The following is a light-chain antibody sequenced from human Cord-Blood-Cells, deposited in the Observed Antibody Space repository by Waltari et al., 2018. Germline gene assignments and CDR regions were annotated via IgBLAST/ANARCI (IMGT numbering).Light chain of an antibody. V-gene: IGLV2-14*01. Sequence: QSALTQPASVSGSPGQPITISCTGTSSDVGGYNYGSWYQQPPGKAPKLMIYEVSKRPSGVSNRFSGSKSGNTASLTISGLQAEDEADYYCSSYTSSSTWVFGGGTKLTVL. CDR3: SSYTSSSTWV. CDR1: SSDVGGYNY. CDR2: EVS. J-gene: IGLJ3*02.